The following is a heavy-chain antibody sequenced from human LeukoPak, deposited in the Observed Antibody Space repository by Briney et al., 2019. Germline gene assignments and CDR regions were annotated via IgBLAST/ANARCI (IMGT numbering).Heavy chain of an antibody. CDR2: ISYDGSNK. V-gene: IGHV3-30-3*01. D-gene: IGHD6-19*01. Sequence: GGSLRLSCAASGFTVSSNYMSWVRQAPGKGLEWVAVISYDGSNKYYADSVKGRFTISRDNSKNTLYLQMNSLRAEDTAVYYCASSSGWASPSFDYWGQGTLVTVSS. CDR3: ASSSGWASPSFDY. J-gene: IGHJ4*02. CDR1: GFTVSSNY.